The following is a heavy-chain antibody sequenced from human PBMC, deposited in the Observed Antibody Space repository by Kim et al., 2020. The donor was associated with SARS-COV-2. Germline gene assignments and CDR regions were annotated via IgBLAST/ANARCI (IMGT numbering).Heavy chain of an antibody. CDR1: GYTFTSYY. Sequence: ASVKVSCKASGYTFTSYYMHWVRQAPGQGLEWMGIINPSGGSTSYAQKFQGRVTMTRDTSTSTVYMELSGLRSEDTAVYYCARDLVGCIGGSCYFGMDVWGQGTTVTVSS. J-gene: IGHJ6*02. CDR2: INPSGGST. CDR3: ARDLVGCIGGSCYFGMDV. D-gene: IGHD2-15*01. V-gene: IGHV1-46*01.